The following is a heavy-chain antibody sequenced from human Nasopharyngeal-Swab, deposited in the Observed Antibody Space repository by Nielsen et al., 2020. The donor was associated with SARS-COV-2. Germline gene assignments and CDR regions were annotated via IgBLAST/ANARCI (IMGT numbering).Heavy chain of an antibody. J-gene: IGHJ3*02. V-gene: IGHV2-26*01. CDR3: AHQGFRFTIFGGVTADAFDI. CDR2: IFSNDEK. D-gene: IGHD3-3*01. Sequence: WIRQPPGKALEWLAHIFSNDEKSYSTSLKSRLTISKDTSKSQVGLTMTNMDPVETAKYYCAHQGFRFTIFGGVTADAFDIWGQGTMVTVSS.